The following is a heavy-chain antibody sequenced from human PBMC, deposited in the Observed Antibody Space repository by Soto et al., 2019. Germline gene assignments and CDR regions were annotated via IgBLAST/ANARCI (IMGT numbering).Heavy chain of an antibody. V-gene: IGHV4-39*01. CDR3: ARYPVKGAAGFDY. CDR1: CGSISSSSYY. J-gene: IGHJ4*02. CDR2: IYYSGST. D-gene: IGHD6-13*01. Sequence: SETLSLTCTVSCGSISSSSYYWGWIRQPPGKGLEWIGSIYYSGSTYYNPSLKSRVTISVDTSKNQFSLKLSSVTAADTAVYYCARYPVKGAAGFDYWGQGTLVTVS.